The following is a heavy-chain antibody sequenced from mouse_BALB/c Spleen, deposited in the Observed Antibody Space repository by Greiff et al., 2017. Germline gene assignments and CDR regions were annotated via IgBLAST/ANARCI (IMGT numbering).Heavy chain of an antibody. Sequence: EVKLMESGGGLVKPGGSLKLSCAASGFTFSSYAMSWVRQTPEKRLEWVATISSGGSYTYYPDSVKGRFTISRDNAKNTLYLQMSSLRSEDTAMYYCARPGGLYFDVWGAGTTVTVSS. V-gene: IGHV5-9-3*01. CDR3: ARPGGLYFDV. CDR2: ISSGGSYT. CDR1: GFTFSSYA. J-gene: IGHJ1*01.